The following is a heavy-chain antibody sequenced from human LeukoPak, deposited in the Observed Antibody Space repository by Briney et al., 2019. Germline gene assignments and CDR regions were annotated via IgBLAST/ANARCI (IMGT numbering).Heavy chain of an antibody. J-gene: IGHJ3*02. D-gene: IGHD3-10*01. V-gene: IGHV4-59*08. Sequence: PSETLSLTCTVSGDSTRSNYWSWIRQPPGKGLEWIGFIHDSGSTHYTPALYIRVPISLDTSRTQFSLKLTPVTAADTAVYYCARGDLSCHGSGSYCAFDIWGQGTEVTVSS. CDR1: GDSTRSNY. CDR2: IHDSGST. CDR3: ARGDLSCHGSGSYCAFDI.